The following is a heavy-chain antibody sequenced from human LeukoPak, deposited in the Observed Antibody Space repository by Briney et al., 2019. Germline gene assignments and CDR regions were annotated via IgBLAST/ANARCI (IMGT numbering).Heavy chain of an antibody. D-gene: IGHD5-24*01. CDR1: GGSFSGYY. V-gene: IGHV4-34*01. CDR3: ARGFNVEMATIEVSYFDY. Sequence: SETLSLTCAVYGGSFSGYYWSWIRQPPGKGLEWIGEINHSGSTNYNPSLKSRVTISVDTSKNQFSLKLSSVTAADTAVYYCARGFNVEMATIEVSYFDYWGQGTLVTVSS. J-gene: IGHJ4*02. CDR2: INHSGST.